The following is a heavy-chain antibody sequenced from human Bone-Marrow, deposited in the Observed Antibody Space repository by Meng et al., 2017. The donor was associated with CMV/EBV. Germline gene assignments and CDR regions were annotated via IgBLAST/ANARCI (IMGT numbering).Heavy chain of an antibody. J-gene: IGHJ4*02. CDR1: GFTFSSYW. D-gene: IGHD2-2*02. V-gene: IGHV3-7*01. Sequence: GGSLRLSCVSSGFTFSSYWMSWVRQAPGKGLEWVANIKQDGSEKYYVDSVKGRLTISRDNAKNSLYLQVNSLRAEDTAVYYCAREAIVVVPAAIADPFDYWGQGTLVTVSS. CDR2: IKQDGSEK. CDR3: AREAIVVVPAAIADPFDY.